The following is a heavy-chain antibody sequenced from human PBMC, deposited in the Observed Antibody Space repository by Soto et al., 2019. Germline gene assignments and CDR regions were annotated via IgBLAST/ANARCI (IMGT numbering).Heavy chain of an antibody. CDR3: ARHPSSSSDNTSYYYRFDF. CDR2: IFPGDSDT. V-gene: IGHV5-51*01. CDR1: GYTFTTSR. D-gene: IGHD3-16*01. Sequence: EVQLVQSGAEVKKPGESLTISCMASGYTFTTSRIGWVRQMPGKGLEWMGIIFPGDSDTRYHPSFQGQVTISVDNSISTAYLRWDSLKASDTATYFCARHPSSSSDNTSYYYRFDFWGPGTLVTVSA. J-gene: IGHJ4*02.